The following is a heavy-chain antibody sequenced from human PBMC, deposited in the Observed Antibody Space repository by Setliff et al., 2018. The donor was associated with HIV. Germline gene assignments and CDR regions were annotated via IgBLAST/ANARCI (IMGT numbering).Heavy chain of an antibody. Sequence: SETLSLTCSVSGDSISSGSYYWGWIRLPAGKGLEWIGQIHTTGSTNYNPSLKSRLTISIDTSKNQFSLNLDSVTTTDTAVYYCARQPRWLQFPRYFDYWGQGTLVTVSS. CDR1: GDSISSGSYY. V-gene: IGHV4-61*09. D-gene: IGHD5-12*01. CDR2: IHTTGST. J-gene: IGHJ4*02. CDR3: ARQPRWLQFPRYFDY.